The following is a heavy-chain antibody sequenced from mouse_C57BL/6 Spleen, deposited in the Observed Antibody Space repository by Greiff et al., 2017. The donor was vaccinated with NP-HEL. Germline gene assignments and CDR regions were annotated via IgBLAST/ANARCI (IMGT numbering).Heavy chain of an antibody. CDR3: ATSGHCNYDDSLDY. Sequence: QVQLQQSGAELMKPGASVKLSCKATGYTFTGYWIEWVKQRPGHGLEWIGEILPGSGSTNYNEKFKGKATLTADTSSTTAYMQLSSLTTEDSAIYYCATSGHCNYDDSLDYWGQGTTLTVSS. V-gene: IGHV1-9*01. D-gene: IGHD2-1*01. J-gene: IGHJ2*01. CDR2: ILPGSGST. CDR1: GYTFTGYW.